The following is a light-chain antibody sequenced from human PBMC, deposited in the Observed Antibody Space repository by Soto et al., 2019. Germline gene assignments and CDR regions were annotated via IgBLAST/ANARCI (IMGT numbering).Light chain of an antibody. J-gene: IGKJ4*01. CDR2: WAS. Sequence: DIVMTQSPDSLAVSVGERATINCKSSQSVLYSSNNKNYLAWYQQKPGQPPKLLIYWASTRESGVPDRISGSGSGTDFTLTISSLQAEDVAVYYCQQYYSTPLTFGGGTKVEIK. CDR3: QQYYSTPLT. CDR1: QSVLYSSNNKNY. V-gene: IGKV4-1*01.